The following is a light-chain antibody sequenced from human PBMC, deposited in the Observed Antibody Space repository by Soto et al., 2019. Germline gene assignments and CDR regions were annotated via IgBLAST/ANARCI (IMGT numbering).Light chain of an antibody. J-gene: IGKJ3*01. CDR3: EQGNSYPRT. Sequence: IQLNQSPSSLSASVGDRVTITCRASQAISSYVAWYQQKPGKGPKLLIYAASTFQSGVPSSFSGSGSGTDFTLTINSLQPEDFATCYCEQGNSYPRTFGPGTKVDI. V-gene: IGKV1-9*01. CDR2: AAS. CDR1: QAISSY.